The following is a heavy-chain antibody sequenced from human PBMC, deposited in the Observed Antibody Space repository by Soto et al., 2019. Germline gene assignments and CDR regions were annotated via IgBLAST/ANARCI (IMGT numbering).Heavy chain of an antibody. Sequence: EVQLVESGGGLVQPGGSLRLSCAASGFTFSSYSMNWVRQAPGKGLEWVSYISSSSSTIYYADSVKGRFTISRDTAKNSLNLQMNSLRAEDTAVYYCARHPERIAEIGWFDPWGQGTLVSVSS. CDR3: ARHPERIAEIGWFDP. V-gene: IGHV3-48*01. J-gene: IGHJ5*02. CDR2: ISSSSSTI. CDR1: GFTFSSYS. D-gene: IGHD6-13*01.